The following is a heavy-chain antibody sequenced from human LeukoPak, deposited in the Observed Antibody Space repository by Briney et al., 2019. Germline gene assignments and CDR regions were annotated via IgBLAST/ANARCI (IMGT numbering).Heavy chain of an antibody. CDR1: GFTFTSYA. CDR2: ICGSGGST. J-gene: IGHJ3*02. Sequence: GGSLRLSCAASGFTFTSYAMSSVRQAPGKGLEWVSAICGSGGSTDYADSVKGTFTISRDNSKNTVYLQMSSLRAEDTAVYYCVKESRVVRGVIMDAFDMWGQGTMVTVSS. CDR3: VKESRVVRGVIMDAFDM. V-gene: IGHV3-23*01. D-gene: IGHD3-10*01.